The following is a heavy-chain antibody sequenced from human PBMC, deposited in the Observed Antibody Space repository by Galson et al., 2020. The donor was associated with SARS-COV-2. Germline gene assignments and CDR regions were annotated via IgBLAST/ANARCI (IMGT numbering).Heavy chain of an antibody. Sequence: ETSETLSLTCTVSGGSISSYYWSWIRQPPGKGLEWIGYIYYSGSTNYNPSLKSRVTISVDTSKNQFSLKLSSVTAADTAVYYCARHERSGWYLGDYWGQGTLVTVSS. CDR1: GGSISSYY. V-gene: IGHV4-59*08. J-gene: IGHJ4*02. D-gene: IGHD6-19*01. CDR2: IYYSGST. CDR3: ARHERSGWYLGDY.